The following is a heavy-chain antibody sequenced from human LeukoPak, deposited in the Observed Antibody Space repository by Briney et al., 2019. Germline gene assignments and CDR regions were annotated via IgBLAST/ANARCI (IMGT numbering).Heavy chain of an antibody. CDR2: IFYSGST. V-gene: IGHV4-39*07. J-gene: IGHJ4*02. D-gene: IGHD6-19*01. CDR3: ARADIAVAGTNFDY. CDR1: GGSISTSNYY. Sequence: NPSETLSLTCTVSGGSISTSNYYWGWIRQPPGKGLDWIGNIFYSGSTYYSPSLKSRVTISLDTSRNQFSLKLNSVTAADTAIYYCARADIAVAGTNFDYWGQGTLVTVSS.